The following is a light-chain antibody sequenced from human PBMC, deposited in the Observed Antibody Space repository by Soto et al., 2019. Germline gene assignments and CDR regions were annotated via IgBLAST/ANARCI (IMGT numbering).Light chain of an antibody. V-gene: IGKV3-15*01. CDR3: KQYHNWPPLT. CDR2: GAS. Sequence: ERGSRSCRASQSVSSNLAWYQQKPGQAPRLLIFGASTRATGIPARFNGRGSGTEFTLTISGLQTEAFAIYYCKQYHNWPPLTIGGGTKVDIK. J-gene: IGKJ4*01. CDR1: QSVSSN.